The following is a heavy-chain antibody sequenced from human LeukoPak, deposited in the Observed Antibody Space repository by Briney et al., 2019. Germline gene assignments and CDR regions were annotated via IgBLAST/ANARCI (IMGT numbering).Heavy chain of an antibody. CDR1: GDSISSGNYS. Sequence: PSETLSLTCAVSGDSISSGNYSWSWIRQPPGKGLEWIGYIYHSGNTYYNPSLRSRVTISADRSKNQFSLKLSSVTAADTAVYYCATSGYGDYFDYWGQGTLVTVSP. V-gene: IGHV4-30-2*01. J-gene: IGHJ4*02. CDR2: IYHSGNT. CDR3: ATSGYGDYFDY. D-gene: IGHD5-12*01.